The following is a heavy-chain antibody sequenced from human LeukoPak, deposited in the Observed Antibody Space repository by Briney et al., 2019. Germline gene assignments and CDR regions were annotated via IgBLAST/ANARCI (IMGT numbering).Heavy chain of an antibody. CDR1: GFTFSSYA. CDR3: ARDYWPGAFDI. Sequence: GGSLRLSCAASGFTFSSYAMHWVRQAPGKGLEWVAVISYDGINKYYADSVKGRFTISRDNSKNTLYLQMNSLRAEDTAVYYCARDYWPGAFDIWGQGTMVTVSS. CDR2: ISYDGINK. J-gene: IGHJ3*02. V-gene: IGHV3-30*03. D-gene: IGHD2-8*02.